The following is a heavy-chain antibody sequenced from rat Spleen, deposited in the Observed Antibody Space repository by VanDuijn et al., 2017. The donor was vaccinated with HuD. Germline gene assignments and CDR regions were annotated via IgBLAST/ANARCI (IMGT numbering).Heavy chain of an antibody. CDR1: GHSISSTY. J-gene: IGHJ2*01. V-gene: IGHV3-1*01. CDR3: AKSPLDY. D-gene: IGHD3-8*01. CDR2: ISYSGST. Sequence: EVQLQESGPGLVKPSQSLSLTCSVSGHSISSTYRWNWIRKFPGNKMEWIGHISYSGSTSYNPSLKSRISITRDTSKNQFFLQLNSVTTEDTATYYCAKSPLDYWGQGVMVTVSS.